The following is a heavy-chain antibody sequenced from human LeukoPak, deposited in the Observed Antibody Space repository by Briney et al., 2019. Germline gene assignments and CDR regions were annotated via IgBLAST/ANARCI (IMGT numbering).Heavy chain of an antibody. J-gene: IGHJ2*01. CDR3: ARGANYYDSSGYYFLSFLWYFDL. Sequence: SETLSLTCSVSGYSITSISYWGWIRQPPGKGLEWIGSIYHSGSTYYNPSLKSRVTISVDTSKNQFSLKLSSVTAADTAVYYCARGANYYDSSGYYFLSFLWYFDLWGRGTLVTVSS. CDR1: GYSITSISY. CDR2: IYHSGST. D-gene: IGHD3-22*01. V-gene: IGHV4-38-2*02.